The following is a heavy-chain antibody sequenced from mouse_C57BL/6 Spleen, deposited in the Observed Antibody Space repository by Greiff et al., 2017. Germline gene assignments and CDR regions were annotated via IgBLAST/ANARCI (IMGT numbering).Heavy chain of an antibody. D-gene: IGHD2-1*01. V-gene: IGHV5-4*01. Sequence: DVKLVESGGGLVKPGGSLKLSCAASGFTFSSYAMSWVRQTPEKRLEWVATISDGGSYTYYPDNVKGRFTISRDNAKNNLYLQMSHLKSEDTAMYYCARDEGNPWFAYWGQGTLVTVSA. CDR3: ARDEGNPWFAY. J-gene: IGHJ3*01. CDR2: ISDGGSYT. CDR1: GFTFSSYA.